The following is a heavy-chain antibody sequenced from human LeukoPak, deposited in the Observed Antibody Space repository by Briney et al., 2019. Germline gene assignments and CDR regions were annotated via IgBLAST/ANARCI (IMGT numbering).Heavy chain of an antibody. J-gene: IGHJ3*02. CDR1: GGSISSGSYY. CDR3: AAGATPDAFDI. CDR2: IYTSGST. Sequence: SETLSLTCTVSGGSISSGSYYWSWIRQPAGKGLEWIGRIYTSGSTNYNPSPKSRVTISVDTSKNQFSLKLSSVTAADTAVYYCAAGATPDAFDIWGQGTMVTVSS. D-gene: IGHD1-26*01. V-gene: IGHV4-61*02.